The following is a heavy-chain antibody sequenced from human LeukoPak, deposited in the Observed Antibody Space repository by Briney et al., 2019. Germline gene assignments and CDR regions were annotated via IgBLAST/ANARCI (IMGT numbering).Heavy chain of an antibody. D-gene: IGHD2-2*01. Sequence: SETLSLTCTVSGGSISSGDYYWSWIRQPPGKGLEWIGYIYYSGSTYYNPSLKSRVTISVDTSKNQFSLKLSSVAAADTAVYYCARGLVVVPAATPLWFDPWGQGTLVTVSS. V-gene: IGHV4-30-4*01. CDR3: ARGLVVVPAATPLWFDP. CDR2: IYYSGST. J-gene: IGHJ5*02. CDR1: GGSISSGDYY.